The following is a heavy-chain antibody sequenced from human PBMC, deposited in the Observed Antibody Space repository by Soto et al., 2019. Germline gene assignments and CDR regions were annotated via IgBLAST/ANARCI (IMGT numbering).Heavy chain of an antibody. Sequence: PSETLSLTCTVSGGSISSYYWSWIRQPPGKGLEWIGYIYYSGSTNYNPSLKSRVTISVDTSKSQFSLKLSSVTAADTAVYYCARVTRYYYGSGSYLDWFDPWGQGTLVTVSS. CDR2: IYYSGST. V-gene: IGHV4-59*01. CDR3: ARVTRYYYGSGSYLDWFDP. D-gene: IGHD3-10*01. CDR1: GGSISSYY. J-gene: IGHJ5*02.